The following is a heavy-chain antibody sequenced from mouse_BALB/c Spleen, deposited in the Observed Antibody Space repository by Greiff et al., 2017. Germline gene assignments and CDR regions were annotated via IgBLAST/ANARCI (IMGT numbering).Heavy chain of an antibody. J-gene: IGHJ1*01. CDR2: ISSGGSYT. V-gene: IGHV5-6*01. CDR1: GFTFSSYG. D-gene: IGHD1-1*01. Sequence: EVKLMESGGDLVKPGGSLKLSCAASGFTFSSYGMSWVRQTPDKRLEWVATISSGGSYTYYPDSVKGRFTISRDNAKNTLYLQMSSLKSEDTAVYYCARNYYGSSGVWGAGTTVTVSS. CDR3: ARNYYGSSGV.